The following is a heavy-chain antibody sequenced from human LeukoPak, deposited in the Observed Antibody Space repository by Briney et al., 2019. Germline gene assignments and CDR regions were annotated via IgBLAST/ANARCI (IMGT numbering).Heavy chain of an antibody. D-gene: IGHD5-18*01. CDR2: ISGSGGST. CDR1: GFTFSSYA. J-gene: IGHJ4*02. CDR3: ARESDTAMALSFDY. V-gene: IGHV3-23*01. Sequence: GGSLRLSCAASGFTFSSYAMSWVRPAPGKGLEWISVISGSGGSTYYADSVKGRFTISRDNSKNTLYLQMNSLRAEDTAVYYCARESDTAMALSFDYWGQGTLVTVSS.